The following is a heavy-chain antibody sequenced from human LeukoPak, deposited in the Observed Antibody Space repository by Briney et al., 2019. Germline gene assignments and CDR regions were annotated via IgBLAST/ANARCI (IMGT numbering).Heavy chain of an antibody. D-gene: IGHD1-26*01. CDR3: AREFWRGAKYNWFDP. CDR1: GYTFTSYG. Sequence: ASVKVSCKASGYTFTSYGISWVRQAPGQGLEWMGWISAYNGNTNYAQKFQGRVTITADKSTSTAYMELSSLRSEDTAVYYCAREFWRGAKYNWFDPWGQGTLVTVSS. J-gene: IGHJ5*02. V-gene: IGHV1-18*01. CDR2: ISAYNGNT.